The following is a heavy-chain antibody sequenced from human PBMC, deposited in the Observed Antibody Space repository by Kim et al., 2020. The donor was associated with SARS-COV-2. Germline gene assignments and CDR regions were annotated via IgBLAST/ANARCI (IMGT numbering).Heavy chain of an antibody. CDR1: GFTFGDYA. D-gene: IGHD5-18*01. CDR2: IRSKAYGGTT. Sequence: GGSLRLSCTASGFTFGDYAMSWFRQAPGKGLEWVGFIRSKAYGGTTEYAASVKGRFTISRDDSKSIAYLQMNSLKTEDTAVYYCTSLVGDTAMVTYYYYGMDVWGQGTTVTVSS. V-gene: IGHV3-49*03. J-gene: IGHJ6*02. CDR3: TSLVGDTAMVTYYYYGMDV.